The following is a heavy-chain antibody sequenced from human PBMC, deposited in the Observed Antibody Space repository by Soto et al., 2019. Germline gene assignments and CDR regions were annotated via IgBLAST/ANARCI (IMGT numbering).Heavy chain of an antibody. CDR2: IYYSGST. CDR1: GGSISSGGYY. CDR3: ARDQSGETTVPQGWFDP. Sequence: QVQLQESGPGLVKPSQTLSLTCTVSGGSISSGGYYWSWIRQHPGKGLEWIGYIYYSGSTYYNPYLKSRVTISVDTSKNQFSLKLSSVTAADTAVYYCARDQSGETTVPQGWFDPWGQGTLVTVSS. J-gene: IGHJ5*02. D-gene: IGHD4-4*01. V-gene: IGHV4-31*03.